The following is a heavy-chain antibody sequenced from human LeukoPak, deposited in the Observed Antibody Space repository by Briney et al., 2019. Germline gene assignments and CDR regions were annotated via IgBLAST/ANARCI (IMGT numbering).Heavy chain of an antibody. Sequence: PGGSLRLSCAASGFTFSSYGMHWVRQAPGKGLEWVAVISYDGSNKYYADSVKGRFTISRDNSKNTLYLQMNSLRAEDTAVYYCATXVVVTXIRGALDYWGQGTLVTVSS. CDR2: ISYDGSNK. V-gene: IGHV3-30*03. CDR3: ATXVVVTXIRGALDY. D-gene: IGHD2-21*02. J-gene: IGHJ4*02. CDR1: GFTFSSYG.